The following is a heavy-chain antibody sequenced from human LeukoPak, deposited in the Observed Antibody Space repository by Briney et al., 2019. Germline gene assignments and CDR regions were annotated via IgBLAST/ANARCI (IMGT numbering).Heavy chain of an antibody. CDR3: AKWSQWLVPYYFDY. CDR2: ISGSGGST. D-gene: IGHD6-19*01. CDR1: GFTFSSYA. J-gene: IGHJ4*02. Sequence: GGSLRLSCAASGFTFSSYAMSWVRQAPGKGLKWVSAISGSGGSTYYADSVKGRFTIHRDNSKNTLYLQMNSLRAEDTAVYYCAKWSQWLVPYYFDYWGQGTLVTVSS. V-gene: IGHV3-23*01.